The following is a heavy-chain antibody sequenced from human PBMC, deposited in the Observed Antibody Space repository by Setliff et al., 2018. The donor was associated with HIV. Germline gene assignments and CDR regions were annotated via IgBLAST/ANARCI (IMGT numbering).Heavy chain of an antibody. CDR3: ARWAAAGTGWFDP. J-gene: IGHJ5*02. CDR1: GYTFTNFG. V-gene: IGHV1-18*01. Sequence: ASVKVSCKASGYTFTNFGISWVRQAPGQGLEWMGWISDHNGDTNYAQKVQGRVTMTPDTSTSTAYKELRSLRPDDTAGYYCARWAAAGTGWFDPWGQGTLVTVSS. D-gene: IGHD6-13*01. CDR2: ISDHNGDT.